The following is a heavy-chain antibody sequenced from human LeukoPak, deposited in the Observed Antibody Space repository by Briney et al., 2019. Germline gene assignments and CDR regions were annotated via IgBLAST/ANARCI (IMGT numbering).Heavy chain of an antibody. CDR3: ARDTLYYYDSSGYPNDDAFDI. D-gene: IGHD3-22*01. CDR2: INWNGGST. J-gene: IGHJ3*02. CDR1: GFTFDDYG. Sequence: GGSLRLSCAASGFTFDDYGMSWVRHAPGKGLEWVSGINWNGGSTGYADSVKGRFTISRDNAKNSLYLQMNSLRAEDTALYYCARDTLYYYDSSGYPNDDAFDIWGQGTMVTVSS. V-gene: IGHV3-20*04.